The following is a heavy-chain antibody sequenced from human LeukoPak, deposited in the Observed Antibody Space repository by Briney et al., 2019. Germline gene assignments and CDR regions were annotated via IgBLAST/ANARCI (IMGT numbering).Heavy chain of an antibody. V-gene: IGHV4-59*01. CDR1: GGSISSYY. CDR2: IYYSGST. Sequence: PSETLSLTCTVSGGSISSYYWSWIRQPPGQGLEWIGYIYYSGSTNYNPSLKSRVTISVDTSKNQFSLKLSSVTAADTAVYYCARGGCSSTSCPGAYYYMDVWGKGTTVTVSS. CDR3: ARGGCSSTSCPGAYYYMDV. J-gene: IGHJ6*03. D-gene: IGHD2-2*01.